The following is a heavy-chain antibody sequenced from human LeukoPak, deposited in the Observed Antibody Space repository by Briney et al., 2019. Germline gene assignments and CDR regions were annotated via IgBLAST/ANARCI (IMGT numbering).Heavy chain of an antibody. CDR1: GYTFTSYA. Sequence: GASVKVSCKASGYTFTSYAISWVRQAPGQGLEWMGWVSAYNGVTNYAQNFQGRVTMTTDTPTSTAYMELRSLRSDDTAVYYCARVDLYYDSSGYSQAANDYWGQGTLVTVSS. CDR3: ARVDLYYDSSGYSQAANDY. J-gene: IGHJ4*02. D-gene: IGHD3-22*01. V-gene: IGHV1-18*01. CDR2: VSAYNGVT.